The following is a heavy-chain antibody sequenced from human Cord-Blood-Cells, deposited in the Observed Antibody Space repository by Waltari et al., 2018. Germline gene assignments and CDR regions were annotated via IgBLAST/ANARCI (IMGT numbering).Heavy chain of an antibody. V-gene: IGHV3-23*01. Sequence: EVQLLESGGGLVQPGGSLRLSCAASGFTFSSYAMSWVCQAPGKGLEWVSAISGSGGSTYYADSVKGRFTISRDNSKNTLYLQMNSLRAEDTAVYYCAKLFFRGSSSYYFDYWGQGTLVTVSS. CDR3: AKLFFRGSSSYYFDY. CDR2: ISGSGGST. D-gene: IGHD6-6*01. J-gene: IGHJ4*02. CDR1: GFTFSSYA.